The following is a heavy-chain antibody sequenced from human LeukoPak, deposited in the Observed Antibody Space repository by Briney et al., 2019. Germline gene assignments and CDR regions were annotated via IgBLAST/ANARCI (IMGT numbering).Heavy chain of an antibody. CDR1: GYSISSGYY. Sequence: PSETLSLTCAVSGYSISSGYYWGWIRPPPGKGLEWIGSIYHSGSTYYNPSLKSRVTISVDTSKNQFSLKLSSVTAADTAVYYCARRGRYCSSTSCYYDDYWGQGTLVTVS. CDR3: ARRGRYCSSTSCYYDDY. V-gene: IGHV4-38-2*01. J-gene: IGHJ4*02. D-gene: IGHD2-2*01. CDR2: IYHSGST.